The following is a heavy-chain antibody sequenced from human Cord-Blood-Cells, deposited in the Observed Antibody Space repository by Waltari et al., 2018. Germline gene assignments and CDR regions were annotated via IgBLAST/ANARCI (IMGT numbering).Heavy chain of an antibody. CDR1: GGTFRSYA. Sequence: QVQLVQSGAEVKKPGSSVKVSCKASGGTFRSYAISWVRQAPGQGLEWMGGIIPIFDTANYAQKFQGRVTITADESTSTAYMELSSLRSEDTAVYYCARWGLDGSGSYYYYYGMDVWGQGTTVTVSS. V-gene: IGHV1-69*01. CDR3: ARWGLDGSGSYYYYYGMDV. D-gene: IGHD1-26*01. CDR2: IIPIFDTA. J-gene: IGHJ6*02.